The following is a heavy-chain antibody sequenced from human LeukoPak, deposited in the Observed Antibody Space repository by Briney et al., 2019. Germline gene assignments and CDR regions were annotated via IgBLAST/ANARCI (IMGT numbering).Heavy chain of an antibody. J-gene: IGHJ4*02. D-gene: IGHD2-2*02. Sequence: TGGSLRLSXAASGFTFSSYGMHWVRQAPGKGLEYVSAITSNGGSAYYANSVKGRFTISRDNSKNTLYLQMGSLRAEDMAVYYCAREYCDSTTCYKTIDYWGQGTLVTVSS. V-gene: IGHV3-64*01. CDR2: ITSNGGSA. CDR1: GFTFSSYG. CDR3: AREYCDSTTCYKTIDY.